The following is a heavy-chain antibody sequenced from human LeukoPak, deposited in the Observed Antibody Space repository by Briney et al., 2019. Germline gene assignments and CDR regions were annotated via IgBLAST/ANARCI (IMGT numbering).Heavy chain of an antibody. Sequence: PSETLSPTCTVSGASISSHYWSWLRQPPGKGLEWIGYVIDSVRTKDNPSLQSRLTLSADTSKNEFSLRLSSVTAADTAVYYCATIKHGQIFGYFDFWGQGIKVTVSS. CDR3: ATIKHGQIFGYFDF. CDR1: GASISSHY. D-gene: IGHD3-16*01. V-gene: IGHV4-59*11. CDR2: VIDSVRT. J-gene: IGHJ4*02.